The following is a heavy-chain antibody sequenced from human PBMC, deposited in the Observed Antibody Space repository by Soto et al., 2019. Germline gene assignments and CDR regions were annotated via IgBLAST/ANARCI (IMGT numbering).Heavy chain of an antibody. CDR1: GGSFSGYY. Sequence: SETLSLTCAVYGGSFSGYYWSWIRQPPGKGLEWIGEINHSGSTNYNPSLKSRVTISVDTSKNQFSLNLRSVTAADTAVYYCARHGAYSTSVYYYYGMDVWGQGTTVTVS. J-gene: IGHJ6*02. CDR2: INHSGST. V-gene: IGHV4-34*01. D-gene: IGHD6-13*01. CDR3: ARHGAYSTSVYYYYGMDV.